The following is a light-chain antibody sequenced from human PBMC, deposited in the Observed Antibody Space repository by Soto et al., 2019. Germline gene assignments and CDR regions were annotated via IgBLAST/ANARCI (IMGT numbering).Light chain of an antibody. J-gene: IGKJ2*01. CDR3: QQYDSSPYT. V-gene: IGKV3-20*01. CDR1: QSVSSSY. Sequence: EIALTQSPGTLSLSPGERVTLSCRASQSVSSSYLAWYQQKPGQAPRLLIYGASSRATGIPDRFSGSGSGTDFTLTISRLEPEDFAVYYCQQYDSSPYTFGQGTKLEIK. CDR2: GAS.